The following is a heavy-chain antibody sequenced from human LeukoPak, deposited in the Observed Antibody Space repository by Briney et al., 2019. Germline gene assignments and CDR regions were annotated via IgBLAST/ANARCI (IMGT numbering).Heavy chain of an antibody. CDR1: GFTFSSYA. J-gene: IGHJ4*02. V-gene: IGHV3-30-3*01. CDR2: ISYDGSNK. Sequence: GGSLRLSCAASGFTFSSYAMHWVRQAPGKGLEWVAVISYDGSNKYYADSVKGRFTISRDNSKNTLYLQMNSLRAEDTAVYYCARAYFDYWGQGTLVTVSS. CDR3: ARAYFDY.